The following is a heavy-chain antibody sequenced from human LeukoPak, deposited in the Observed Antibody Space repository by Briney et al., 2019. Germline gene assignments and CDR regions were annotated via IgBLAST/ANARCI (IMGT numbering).Heavy chain of an antibody. D-gene: IGHD3-3*01. CDR1: GDSISSSSYY. J-gene: IGHJ4*02. CDR3: ARTGNGYYNFDY. Sequence: SETLSLTCTVSGDSISSSSYYWGWIRQPPGKGLEWIGSIYHSGSTYYNPSLKSRVSISVDTSKNQFSLKLSPVTAADTAMYYCARTGNGYYNFDYWGQGTLVTVSS. CDR2: IYHSGST. V-gene: IGHV4-39*01.